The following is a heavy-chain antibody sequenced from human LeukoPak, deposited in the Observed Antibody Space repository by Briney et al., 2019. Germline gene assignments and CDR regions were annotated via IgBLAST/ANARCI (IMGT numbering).Heavy chain of an antibody. CDR2: ISGSGGST. D-gene: IGHD3-22*01. CDR1: GFTFSNYD. V-gene: IGHV3-23*01. Sequence: TGGSLRLSCAASGFTFSNYDMSWVPQAPGKGLEWVSGISGSGGSTYHADSVKGRFTISRDNSKNTLYLQMNSLRAEDTAVYYCAKELDSSGYFDYWGQGTLVTVSS. CDR3: AKELDSSGYFDY. J-gene: IGHJ4*02.